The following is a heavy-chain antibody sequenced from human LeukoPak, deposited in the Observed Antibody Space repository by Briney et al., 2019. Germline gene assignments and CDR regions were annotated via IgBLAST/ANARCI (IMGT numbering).Heavy chain of an antibody. Sequence: KPSETLSLTCTVSGGSISSSGSYWGWIRQPPGKGLEWIGSVYYSGNTYNPSLKSRVTISVDTSKNQFPLNLTSVNAAATAIYYCARVMAARREDLNWFDPWGQGTLVTVSS. CDR3: ARVMAARREDLNWFDP. CDR1: GGSISSSGSY. J-gene: IGHJ5*02. CDR2: VYYSGNT. D-gene: IGHD6-6*01. V-gene: IGHV4-39*06.